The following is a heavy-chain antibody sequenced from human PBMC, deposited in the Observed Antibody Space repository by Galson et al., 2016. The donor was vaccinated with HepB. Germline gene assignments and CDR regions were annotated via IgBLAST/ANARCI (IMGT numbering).Heavy chain of an antibody. CDR2: ITTSGSNI. CDR3: ARDRIVGAKVYSDAFVI. V-gene: IGHV3-48*04. J-gene: IGHJ3*02. D-gene: IGHD1-26*01. CDR1: GFTFSSYS. Sequence: SLRLSCAASGFTFSSYSMNWVRQAPGRGLEWVSYITTSGSNIDYGDSVKGRFTISRDNAKNSLYLQMNSLRAEDTAVYYCARDRIVGAKVYSDAFVIWGQGTMVTVSS.